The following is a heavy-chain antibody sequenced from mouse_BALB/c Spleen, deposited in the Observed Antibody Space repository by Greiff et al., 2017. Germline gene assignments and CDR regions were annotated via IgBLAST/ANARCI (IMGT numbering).Heavy chain of an antibody. D-gene: IGHD1-1*01. CDR3: ARTGSRPAMDY. CDR2: INPYNDGT. Sequence: EVKLVESGPELVKPGASVKMSCKASGYTFTSYVMHWVKQKPGQGLELIGYINPYNDGTKYNEKFKGKATLTSDKSSSTAYMELSSLTSEDSAVYYCARTGSRPAMDYWGQGTSVTVSS. V-gene: IGHV1-14*01. J-gene: IGHJ4*01. CDR1: GYTFTSYV.